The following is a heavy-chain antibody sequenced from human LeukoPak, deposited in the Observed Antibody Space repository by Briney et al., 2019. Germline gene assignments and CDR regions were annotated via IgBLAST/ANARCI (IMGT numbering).Heavy chain of an antibody. J-gene: IGHJ4*02. D-gene: IGHD3-3*01. CDR3: ARSYDFWSGSLNDY. Sequence: GRSLRLSCEAPGFIFSTYGMHWVRQAPGKGLEWVAVIWYDGSNKYYADSVKGRFTISRDNSKNTLYLQMNSLRAEDTAVYYCARSYDFWSGSLNDYWGQGTLVTVSS. CDR2: IWYDGSNK. V-gene: IGHV3-33*01. CDR1: GFIFSTYG.